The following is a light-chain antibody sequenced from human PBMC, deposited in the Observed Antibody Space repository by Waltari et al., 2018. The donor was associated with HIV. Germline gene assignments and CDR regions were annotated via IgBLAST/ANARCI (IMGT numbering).Light chain of an antibody. CDR3: QQYGSSPPIT. Sequence: DIVLTQSPGTLSLSPGDRATLSCRASQSLSSSYLAWYQQKPGQAPRLLIYGASSRATGIPDRFSGSGSGTDFTLTISRLEPEDFAVYYCQQYGSSPPITFGQGTRLEIK. CDR2: GAS. J-gene: IGKJ5*01. V-gene: IGKV3-20*01. CDR1: QSLSSSY.